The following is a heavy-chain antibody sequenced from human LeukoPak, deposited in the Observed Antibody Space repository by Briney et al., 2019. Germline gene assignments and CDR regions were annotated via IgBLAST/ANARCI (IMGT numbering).Heavy chain of an antibody. CDR1: GFTFSTYS. V-gene: IGHV3-48*02. Sequence: GGCLRLSCAASGFTFSTYSMNWGRQAPGKGLEWVSYISSSSSTIYYADSVKGRFTISRDNAKNSLYLQMNSLRDEDTAVYYCTRGRPYYFDYWGQGTLVTVSS. CDR2: ISSSSSTI. J-gene: IGHJ4*02. CDR3: TRGRPYYFDY.